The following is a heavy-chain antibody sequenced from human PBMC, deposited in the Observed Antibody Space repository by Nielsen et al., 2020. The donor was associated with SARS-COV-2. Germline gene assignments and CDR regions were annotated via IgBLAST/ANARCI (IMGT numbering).Heavy chain of an antibody. CDR2: TKPDGSEK. V-gene: IGHV3-7*01. CDR1: AFTSSSLW. CDR3: ARDWSRAFDV. J-gene: IGHJ3*01. Sequence: GALRLSSAASAFTSSSLWMSGVRQVPGKGREWVADTKPDGSEKFYVDYVKGRFTISTDNAKNSMSLQMNSLRAEDTAVYYCARDWSRAFDVWGQGTMVTVSS.